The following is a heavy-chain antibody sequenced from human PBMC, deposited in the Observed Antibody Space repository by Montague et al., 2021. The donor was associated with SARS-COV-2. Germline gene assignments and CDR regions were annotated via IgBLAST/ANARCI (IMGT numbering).Heavy chain of an antibody. CDR2: VRDTGTT. D-gene: IGHD3-10*01. Sequence: SETLSLTCGVSGASIMGYHWSWVRKPPGRGLEWIGDVRDTGTTNYNPSLHNRITISIDTSEGQFSLRLTSVTAADTAVYYCARFFRVGTSSAFDRWGQGIPVTVSS. J-gene: IGHJ4*02. CDR3: ARFFRVGTSSAFDR. V-gene: IGHV4-59*08. CDR1: GASIMGYH.